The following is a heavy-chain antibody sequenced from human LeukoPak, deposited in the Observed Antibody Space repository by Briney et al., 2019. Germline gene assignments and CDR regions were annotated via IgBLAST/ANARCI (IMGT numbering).Heavy chain of an antibody. CDR3: AKEMDLSRYCSSTSCHPFDF. CDR2: ISWYSGSI. Sequence: HPGGSLRLSCAASGFTFDDYAMHWVRQAPGKGLEWVSGISWYSGSIDYADSVKGRFIISRDNAKNSLYLQMGSLSTEDTAFYYCAKEMDLSRYCSSTSCHPFDFWGQGTLVTVSS. J-gene: IGHJ4*02. CDR1: GFTFDDYA. V-gene: IGHV3-9*01. D-gene: IGHD2-2*01.